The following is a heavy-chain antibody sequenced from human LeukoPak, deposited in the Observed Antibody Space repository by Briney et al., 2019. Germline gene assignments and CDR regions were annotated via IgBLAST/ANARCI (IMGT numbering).Heavy chain of an antibody. Sequence: GRSLRLSCAASGFTFSSYGMHWVRQAPGKGLEWVAVIWYDGNNKYYADSVKGRFTISIDNSKNTLYLQMNSLRAEDTAVYYCARDLGATYYGMDVWGQGTTVTVSS. J-gene: IGHJ6*02. CDR1: GFTFSSYG. CDR3: ARDLGATYYGMDV. V-gene: IGHV3-33*01. D-gene: IGHD1-26*01. CDR2: IWYDGNNK.